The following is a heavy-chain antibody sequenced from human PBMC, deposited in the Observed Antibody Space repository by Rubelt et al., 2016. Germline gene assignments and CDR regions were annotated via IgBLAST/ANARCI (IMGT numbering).Heavy chain of an antibody. CDR2: INHSGST. CDR1: GGSFSGYY. CDR3: ARGGIAVAGTKGAFDI. D-gene: IGHD6-19*01. Sequence: QVQLQQWGAGLLKPSETLSLTCAVYGGSFSGYYWSWTRQPPGKGLEWIGEINHSGSTNYNPSLKSRVTISVETSKNQFSLKLSSVTAADTAVYYCARGGIAVAGTKGAFDIWGQGTMVTVSS. V-gene: IGHV4-34*01. J-gene: IGHJ3*02.